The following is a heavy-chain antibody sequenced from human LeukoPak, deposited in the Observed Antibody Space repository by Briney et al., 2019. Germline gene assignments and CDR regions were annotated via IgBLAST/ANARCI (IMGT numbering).Heavy chain of an antibody. CDR1: GFTFTIYE. CDR3: ARVSYMDA. V-gene: IGHV3-48*03. CDR2: ISGSGSTI. J-gene: IGHJ6*03. Sequence: QSGGSLRLSCAASGFTFTIYEMNWVRQAPGKGLEWVSYISGSGSTIYYADSVKGRFTISRDNAKNSLYLQMNSLRAEDTAVYYCARVSYMDAWGKGTTVTISS.